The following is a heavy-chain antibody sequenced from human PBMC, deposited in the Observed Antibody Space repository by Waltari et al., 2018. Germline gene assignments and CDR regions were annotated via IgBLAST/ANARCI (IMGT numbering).Heavy chain of an antibody. CDR2: ISDDGSNK. D-gene: IGHD2-15*01. CDR3: ARDRCGSCYSAFDY. Sequence: QVQLVESGGGVVQPGRSLRLSCAASGFTFSSYAMHLLRQAPGKGLEWVAVISDDGSNKYYADSVKGRFTISRDNSQNTLYLQMNSLRAEDTAVYYCARDRCGSCYSAFDYWGQGTLVTVSS. J-gene: IGHJ4*02. CDR1: GFTFSSYA. V-gene: IGHV3-30-3*01.